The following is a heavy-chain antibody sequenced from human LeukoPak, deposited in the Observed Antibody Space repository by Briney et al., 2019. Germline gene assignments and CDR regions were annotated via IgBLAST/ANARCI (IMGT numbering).Heavy chain of an antibody. V-gene: IGHV3-74*01. CDR1: GFTFSSYW. Sequence: GGSLRLSCAASGFTFSSYWMHWVRQAPGKGLVWVSRINSDGSSTSYADSVKGRFTISRDNVKNTLYLQMNSLRAEDTAVYYCARLLTSSLIDYWGQGTLVTVSS. D-gene: IGHD4/OR15-4a*01. CDR3: ARLLTSSLIDY. J-gene: IGHJ4*02. CDR2: INSDGSST.